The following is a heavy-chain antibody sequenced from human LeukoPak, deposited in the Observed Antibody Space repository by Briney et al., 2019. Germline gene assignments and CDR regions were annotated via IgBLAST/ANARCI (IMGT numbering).Heavy chain of an antibody. J-gene: IGHJ4*02. Sequence: GGSLRLSCAASGFTFSTYTIHWVRQAPGKGLEWVARISFDGTDKTYVDSVQGRFSLSRDNSKNTVYLQMNSLRSDDTAIYYCARDYMSGGTGFWDYWGQGTLVTVSS. V-gene: IGHV3-30-3*01. CDR3: ARDYMSGGTGFWDY. D-gene: IGHD3-3*01. CDR2: ISFDGTDK. CDR1: GFTFSTYT.